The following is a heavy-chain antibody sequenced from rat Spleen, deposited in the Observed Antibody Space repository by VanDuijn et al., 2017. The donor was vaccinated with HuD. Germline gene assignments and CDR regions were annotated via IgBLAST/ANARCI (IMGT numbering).Heavy chain of an antibody. Sequence: EVQLVESGGGLVQPGRSLKLSCAVSGFTFSDNYMAWVRQAPTKGLEWVATISHDGSSTYYRDPEKGRFTISRDNAKSTLYLQMDSLRSEDTATYYCARHRAYWFAYWGQGTLVTVSS. CDR2: ISHDGSST. V-gene: IGHV5-7*01. J-gene: IGHJ3*01. CDR3: ARHRAYWFAY. CDR1: GFTFSDNY.